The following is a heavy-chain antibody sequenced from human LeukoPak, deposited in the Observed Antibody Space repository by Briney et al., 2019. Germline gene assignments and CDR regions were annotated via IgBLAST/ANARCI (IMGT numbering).Heavy chain of an antibody. CDR3: ARSHDHLWGNYPDY. D-gene: IGHD3-16*02. Sequence: SETLSLTCAVSGDSIINNNWWSWVRQPPGKGLEWIGEIHHDGRINYNPSLKSRVTLSVDKSKNQFSLRLNSVTAADTAMYYCARSHDHLWGNYPDYWGQETLVTVSS. V-gene: IGHV4-4*02. CDR2: IHHDGRI. J-gene: IGHJ4*02. CDR1: GDSIINNNW.